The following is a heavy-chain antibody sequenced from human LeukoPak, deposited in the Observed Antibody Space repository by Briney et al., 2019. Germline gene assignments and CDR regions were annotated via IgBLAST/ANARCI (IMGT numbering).Heavy chain of an antibody. CDR2: IRPSGDNT. CDR1: GFTFSSYD. Sequence: GGSLRLSCAASGFTFSSYDMTWVRQAPGRGLEWVSSIRPSGDNTYCGDSVKGRFTISRDNAKNSLYLQMNSLRAEDTAVYYCAGGPVATTNPLDYWGQGTLVTVSS. V-gene: IGHV3-21*01. J-gene: IGHJ4*02. D-gene: IGHD5-12*01. CDR3: AGGPVATTNPLDY.